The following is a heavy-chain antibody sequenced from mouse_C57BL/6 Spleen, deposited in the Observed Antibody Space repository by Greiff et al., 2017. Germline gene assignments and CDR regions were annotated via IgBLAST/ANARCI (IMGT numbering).Heavy chain of an antibody. D-gene: IGHD2-4*01. V-gene: IGHV5-12*01. CDR3: ARLVYDYGGRYFDY. CDR1: GFTFSDYY. CDR2: ISNGGGST. Sequence: EVQLQQSGGGLVQPGGSLKLSCAASGFTFSDYYMYWVRQTPEKRLEWVAYISNGGGSTYYPDTVKGRFTISRDNAKNTLYLQMSRLKSEDTAMYYCARLVYDYGGRYFDYWGQGTTLTVSS. J-gene: IGHJ2*01.